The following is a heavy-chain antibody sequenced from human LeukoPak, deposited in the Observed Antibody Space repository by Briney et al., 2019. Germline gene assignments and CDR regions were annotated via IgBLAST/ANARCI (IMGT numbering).Heavy chain of an antibody. D-gene: IGHD6-19*01. Sequence: PGGSLRLSCAASGFTFSSYAMNWVRQAPGKGLEWVSISGSGGDTYYADSVKGRFTISRDNSKNTLYLQMNSLRAEDTAVYYCAKDSTMAGRNYYYYGMDVWGQGTTVTVSS. CDR1: GFTFSSYA. J-gene: IGHJ6*02. V-gene: IGHV3-23*01. CDR3: AKDSTMAGRNYYYYGMDV. CDR2: ISGSGGDT.